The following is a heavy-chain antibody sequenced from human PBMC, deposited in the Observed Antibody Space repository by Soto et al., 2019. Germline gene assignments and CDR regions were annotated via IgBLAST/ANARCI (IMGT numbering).Heavy chain of an antibody. CDR1: GGSISSYY. CDR2: IYYSGST. D-gene: IGHD6-19*01. Sequence: KASETLSLTCTVSGGSISSYYWSWIRQPPGKGLEWIGYIYYSGSTNYNPSLKSRVTISVDTSKNQSSLKLSSVTAADTGVYYCARGQMRPSAEKAVAGSYAFDIWGQGTMVTVSS. J-gene: IGHJ3*02. CDR3: ARGQMRPSAEKAVAGSYAFDI. V-gene: IGHV4-59*01.